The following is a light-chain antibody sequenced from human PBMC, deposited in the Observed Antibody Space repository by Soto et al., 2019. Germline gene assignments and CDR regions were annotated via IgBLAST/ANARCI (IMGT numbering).Light chain of an antibody. CDR1: QSVSSN. Sequence: EIVMTQSPATLSVSPGERATLSCRASQSVSSNLAWYQQKPGQAPRLLIAGASTRATGIPARFSGSGSGTEFTLTISSLQSEDFAVYYCQQYSSWPPITFGQGTRLEIK. CDR2: GAS. V-gene: IGKV3-15*01. CDR3: QQYSSWPPIT. J-gene: IGKJ5*01.